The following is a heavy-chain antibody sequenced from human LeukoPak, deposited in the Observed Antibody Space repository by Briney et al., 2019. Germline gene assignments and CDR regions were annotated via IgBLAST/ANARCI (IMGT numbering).Heavy chain of an antibody. D-gene: IGHD5-12*01. J-gene: IGHJ5*02. CDR2: INPSGGST. V-gene: IGHV1-46*01. CDR1: GYSFTSYY. CDR3: ARDHEYSGSTNWFDP. Sequence: ASVKVSCKASGYSFTSYYMHWVRQAPGQGLEWMGIINPSGGSTSYAQKFQGRVTMTTDTSTSTAYMELRSLRSDDTAVYYCARDHEYSGSTNWFDPWGQGTLVTVSS.